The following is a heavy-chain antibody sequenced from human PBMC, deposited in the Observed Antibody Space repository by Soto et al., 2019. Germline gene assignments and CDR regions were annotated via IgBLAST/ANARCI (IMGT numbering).Heavy chain of an antibody. J-gene: IGHJ5*02. CDR3: ARESKYDTSGYPPWFAP. CDR1: VASIRSCGYY. D-gene: IGHD3-22*01. V-gene: IGHV4-31*03. CDR2: IYYSGST. Sequence: PSETLSLTCTVSVASIRSCGYYWSWIRQPPGEGLEWIGYIYYSGSTSYNPSLKSRVTISVDTSNNQFSLKLTSVTAADTAVYYCARESKYDTSGYPPWFAPWGQGTLVTVS.